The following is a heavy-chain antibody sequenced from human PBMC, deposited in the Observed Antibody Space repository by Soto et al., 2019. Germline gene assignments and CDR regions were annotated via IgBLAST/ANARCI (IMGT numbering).Heavy chain of an antibody. CDR3: ARGVDSWSGYLF. D-gene: IGHD3-3*01. Sequence: TLSLTCALYGGSFDGYYWSWIRQSPGKGLEWIGEIHHSGSTKYNPSLKSRVSLSVDTSTKQFSLKMTSMTAADRGVYCCARGVDSWSGYLFWGQGTPLTVSS. CDR1: GGSFDGYY. J-gene: IGHJ4*02. V-gene: IGHV4-34*01. CDR2: IHHSGST.